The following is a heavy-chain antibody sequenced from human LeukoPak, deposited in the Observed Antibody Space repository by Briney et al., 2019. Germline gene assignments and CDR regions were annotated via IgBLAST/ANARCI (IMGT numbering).Heavy chain of an antibody. D-gene: IGHD3-16*02. V-gene: IGHV4-39*07. CDR3: AKSNRYRLIDI. Sequence: SETLSLTCTVSSGSISTSNYYWGWVRQPPGKALEWIVNIFCSGSTYDSSSLKRRVTISLDTARNQFSLKLNSLTAADTAVYYCAKSNRYRLIDIWRQGTMVPVSS. CDR1: SGSISTSNYY. J-gene: IGHJ3*02. CDR2: IFCSGST.